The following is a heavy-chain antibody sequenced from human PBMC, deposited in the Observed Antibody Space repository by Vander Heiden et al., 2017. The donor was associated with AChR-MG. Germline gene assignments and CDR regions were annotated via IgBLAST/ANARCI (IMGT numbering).Heavy chain of an antibody. J-gene: IGHJ4*02. CDR3: AKDLAAASGPLDN. Sequence: EWVSGISGSGGSTYYADSVKGRFTISRDNSKNTLYLQMDSLRVEDTAVYFCAKDLAAASGPLDNWGQGTLVTVSS. D-gene: IGHD6-13*01. V-gene: IGHV3-23*01. CDR2: ISGSGGST.